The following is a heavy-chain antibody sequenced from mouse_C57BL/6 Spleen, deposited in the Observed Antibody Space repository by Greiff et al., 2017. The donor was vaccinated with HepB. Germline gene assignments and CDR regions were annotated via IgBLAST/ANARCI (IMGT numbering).Heavy chain of an antibody. CDR2: IDPSDSYT. J-gene: IGHJ1*03. V-gene: IGHV1-50*01. CDR1: GYTFTSYW. D-gene: IGHD1-1*01. Sequence: VQLQQSGAELVKPGASVKLSCKASGYTFTSYWMQWVKQRPGQGLEWIGEIDPSDSYTNYNQKFKGKATLTVDTSSSTAYMQLSSLTSEDSAVYYCARGSYGSSYTYFDVWGTGTTVTVSS. CDR3: ARGSYGSSYTYFDV.